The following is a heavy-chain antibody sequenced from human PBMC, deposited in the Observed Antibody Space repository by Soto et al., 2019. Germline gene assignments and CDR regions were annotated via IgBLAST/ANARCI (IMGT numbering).Heavy chain of an antibody. D-gene: IGHD4-17*01. CDR2: INHSGST. J-gene: IGHJ4*02. CDR3: AGDLHDGDYGAAHY. CDR1: GGSFSGYY. V-gene: IGHV4-34*01. Sequence: QVQLQQWGAGLLKPSETLSLTCAVYGGSFSGYYWRWIRQPPGKGLEWIGEINHSGSTNYNPSLNSRVTMSIDTPKNQFSLKLSSVTAADTAVYFCAGDLHDGDYGAAHYWGQGTLVTVSS.